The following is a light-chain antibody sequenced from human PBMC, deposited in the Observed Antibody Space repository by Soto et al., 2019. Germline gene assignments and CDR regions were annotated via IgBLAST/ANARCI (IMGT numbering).Light chain of an antibody. CDR1: SSDVGSYDL. Sequence: QSALTQPASVSGSPGQSITISCTGTSSDVGSYDLVSWFQHHPGEAPKLMIYEVIKRPSGVPDRFSGSKSGNTASLTVSGLQAEDEGDYYCSSYGGSNNLVFGGGTKVTVL. CDR2: EVI. J-gene: IGLJ2*01. V-gene: IGLV2-8*01. CDR3: SSYGGSNNLV.